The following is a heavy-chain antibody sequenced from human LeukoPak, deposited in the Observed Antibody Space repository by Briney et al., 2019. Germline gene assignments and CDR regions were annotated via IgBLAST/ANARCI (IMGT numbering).Heavy chain of an antibody. J-gene: IGHJ3*02. CDR1: GGTFSSYA. CDR2: IIPIFGTA. V-gene: IGHV1-69*13. D-gene: IGHD3-22*01. CDR3: ARRGRDSSGYYLGAFDI. Sequence: SVKVSCKASGGTFSSYAISWVRQAPGQGLEWMGGIIPIFGTANYAQKFQGRVTITADESTSTAYMELSSLRSEDTAVYYCARRGRDSSGYYLGAFDIWGQGTMVTVSS.